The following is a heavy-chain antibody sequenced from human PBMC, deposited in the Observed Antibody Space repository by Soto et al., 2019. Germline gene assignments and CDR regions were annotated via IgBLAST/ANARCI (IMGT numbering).Heavy chain of an antibody. D-gene: IGHD3-3*01. J-gene: IGHJ6*02. CDR2: IWYDGSNK. Sequence: QVQLVESGGGVVQTGRSLRLSWAASGYTFSSYGMHWVRQARGKVPVWVAVIWYDGSNKYYADSVKGRFTISRDNSKNTLYLEMNRLRAEDTAVYYCARDKYYDFWRGQYYDCGMDVWGQGTTVTVSS. V-gene: IGHV3-33*01. CDR1: GYTFSSYG. CDR3: ARDKYYDFWRGQYYDCGMDV.